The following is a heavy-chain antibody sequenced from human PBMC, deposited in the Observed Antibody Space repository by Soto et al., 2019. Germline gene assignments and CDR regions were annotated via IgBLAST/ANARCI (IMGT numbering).Heavy chain of an antibody. Sequence: ASVKVSCKASRGTFSSCGIKWVRQSPVQGLELMGWISAYVGKTTYAEKFQGRVTLTTDTSTSTAYMELRRLRSDETAIYYCARDPHEFWTSYWFDPWGQGTPVTVSS. J-gene: IGHJ5*02. CDR2: ISAYVGKT. V-gene: IGHV1-18*01. CDR3: ARDPHEFWTSYWFDP. D-gene: IGHD3-3*01. CDR1: RGTFSSCG.